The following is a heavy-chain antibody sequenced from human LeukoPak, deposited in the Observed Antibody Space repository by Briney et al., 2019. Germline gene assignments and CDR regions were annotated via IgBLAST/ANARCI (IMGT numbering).Heavy chain of an antibody. V-gene: IGHV4-59*01. Sequence: KPSETLSLTCTVSGGSISSYYWSWIRQPPGKGLEWIGYIYYSGSTNYNSSLKSRVTISVDTSKNQFSLKLSSVTAADTAVYYCARHKVLRYFDWLLPTAGYYGMDVWGKGTTVTVSS. CDR1: GGSISSYY. D-gene: IGHD3-9*01. CDR2: IYYSGST. CDR3: ARHKVLRYFDWLLPTAGYYGMDV. J-gene: IGHJ6*04.